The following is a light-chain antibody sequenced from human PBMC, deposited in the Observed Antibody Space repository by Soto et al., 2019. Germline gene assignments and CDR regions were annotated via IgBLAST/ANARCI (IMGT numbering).Light chain of an antibody. V-gene: IGLV2-8*01. J-gene: IGLJ1*01. Sequence: QSVLTQPPSASGSPGQSVTISCTGTRSDVGGYNYVSWYQQHPGKAPKLMIYEVSKRPSGVPDRFSGSKSGNTASLTVSGLQAEDEADYYCSSYAGRNSVFGTGTKLTVL. CDR1: RSDVGGYNY. CDR3: SSYAGRNSV. CDR2: EVS.